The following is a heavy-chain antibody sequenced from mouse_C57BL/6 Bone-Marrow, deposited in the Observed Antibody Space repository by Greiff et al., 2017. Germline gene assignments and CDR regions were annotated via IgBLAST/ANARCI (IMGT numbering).Heavy chain of an antibody. D-gene: IGHD2-2*01. V-gene: IGHV1-81*01. CDR3: AIGYLFAD. Sequence: VQLQQSGAELARPGASVTLSCKASGYTFTSCGISRVKQRTGRGLAWIGEIYPRSGNTYYNEKFKGQATLTAVHSSSTAYMEPRRLTSEDSAVYFCAIGYLFADGGQGTLVTVSA. CDR1: GYTFTSCG. CDR2: IYPRSGNT. J-gene: IGHJ3*01.